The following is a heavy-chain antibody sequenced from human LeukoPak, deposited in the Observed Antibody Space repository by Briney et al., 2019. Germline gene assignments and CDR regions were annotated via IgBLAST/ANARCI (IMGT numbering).Heavy chain of an antibody. CDR2: IIPILGIA. CDR1: GGTFSSYA. V-gene: IGHV1-69*04. D-gene: IGHD5-18*01. CDR3: ARDRDTAMVSWVWYFDY. J-gene: IGHJ4*02. Sequence: GASVTVSCTASGGTFSSYAISWVRQAPGQGLEWMGRIIPILGIANYAQKFQGRVTITADKSTSTAYMELSSLRSEDTAVYYCARDRDTAMVSWVWYFDYWGQGTLVTVSS.